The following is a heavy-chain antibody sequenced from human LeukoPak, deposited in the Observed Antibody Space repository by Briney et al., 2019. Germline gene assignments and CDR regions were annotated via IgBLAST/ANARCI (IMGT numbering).Heavy chain of an antibody. CDR1: GFTFHHYS. D-gene: IGHD5-12*01. J-gene: IGHJ4*02. V-gene: IGHV3-43*01. CDR3: AKDSNTGGYSFDS. CDR2: ISWDGGIT. Sequence: GGSLRLSCAASGFTFHHYSMHWVRQPPGKGLEWVSLISWDGGITYYADSVRGRFTISRDNSKHSLSLEMNSLRTEDTALYYCAKDSNTGGYSFDSWGQGTLATVSS.